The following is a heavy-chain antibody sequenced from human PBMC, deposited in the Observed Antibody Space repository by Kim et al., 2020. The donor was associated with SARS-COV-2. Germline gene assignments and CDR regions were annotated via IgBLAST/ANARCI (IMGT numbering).Heavy chain of an antibody. CDR3: ARDLRARPGYDSSGQRSGFDY. CDR1: GGSISSGGYY. Sequence: SETLSLTCTVSGGSISSGGYYWSWIRQHPGKGLEWIGYIYYSGSTYYNPSLKSRVTISVDTSKNQFSLKLSSVTAADTAVYYCARDLRARPGYDSSGQRSGFDYWGQGTLVTVSS. CDR2: IYYSGST. V-gene: IGHV4-31*03. D-gene: IGHD3-22*01. J-gene: IGHJ4*02.